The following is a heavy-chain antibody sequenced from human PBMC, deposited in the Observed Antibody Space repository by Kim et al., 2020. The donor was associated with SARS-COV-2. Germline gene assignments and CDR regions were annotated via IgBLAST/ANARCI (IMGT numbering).Heavy chain of an antibody. J-gene: IGHJ6*02. V-gene: IGHV3-30*02. Sequence: DSVKGRFTISRDNSKNTLYLQMNSLRAEDTAVYYCAKDLIQQDYYYGMDVWGQGTTVTVSS. CDR3: AKDLIQQDYYYGMDV. D-gene: IGHD6-13*01.